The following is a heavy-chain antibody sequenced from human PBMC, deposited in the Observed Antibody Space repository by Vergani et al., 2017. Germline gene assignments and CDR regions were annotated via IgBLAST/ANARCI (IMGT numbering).Heavy chain of an antibody. J-gene: IGHJ4*02. CDR1: GFTFSKYW. CDR2: INRDGSEK. CDR3: ASHEYGGDAY. V-gene: IGHV3-7*01. Sequence: DVQLVQSGGGLIQPGGSRRLSCVVSGFTFSKYWMSWVRQAPGKGLGGVANINRDGSEKNYGDSVRGRFTISRDNAKNSVYLQMNSLRGEDTAVYYCASHEYGGDAYWGQGTLVTVSS. D-gene: IGHD2/OR15-2a*01.